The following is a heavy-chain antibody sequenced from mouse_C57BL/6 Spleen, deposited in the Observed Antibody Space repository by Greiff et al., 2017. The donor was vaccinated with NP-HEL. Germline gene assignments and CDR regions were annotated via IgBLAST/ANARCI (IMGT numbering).Heavy chain of an antibody. Sequence: DVHLVESGGGLVKPGGSLKLSCAASGFTFSSYAMSWVRQTPEKRLEWVATISDGGSYTYYPDNVKGRFTISRDNAKNNLYLQMSHLKSEDTAMYYCARDRAYGSSPWYFDYWGQGTTLTVSS. CDR2: ISDGGSYT. V-gene: IGHV5-4*01. CDR1: GFTFSSYA. D-gene: IGHD1-1*01. J-gene: IGHJ2*01. CDR3: ARDRAYGSSPWYFDY.